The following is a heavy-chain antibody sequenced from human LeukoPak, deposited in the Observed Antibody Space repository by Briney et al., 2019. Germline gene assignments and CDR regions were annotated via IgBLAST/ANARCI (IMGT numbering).Heavy chain of an antibody. CDR1: GGSISSYY. Sequence: SETLSLTCTVSGGSISSYYWSWIRQPPGKGLEWIGYIYYSGRTSYNPSLKSRVTMSVDTSKNQFSLKLSSVTAADTAVYYCARYSSSSSFDYWGQGTLVTVSS. CDR2: IYYSGRT. V-gene: IGHV4-59*12. J-gene: IGHJ4*02. CDR3: ARYSSSSSFDY. D-gene: IGHD6-6*01.